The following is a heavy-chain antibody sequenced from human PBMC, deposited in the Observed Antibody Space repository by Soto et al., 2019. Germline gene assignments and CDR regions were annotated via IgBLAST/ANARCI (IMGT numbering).Heavy chain of an antibody. J-gene: IGHJ4*02. V-gene: IGHV4-30-4*01. CDR3: VGTGTTDDY. CDR2: IYSSGGS. CDR1: GASVSSGDYY. Sequence: PSETLSLTCTVSGASVSSGDYYWSCIRQPPGKGLAWIGYIYSSGGSYYNPSLKGRLTISIDTSKNQFSLKLNSVTVADTAIYYCVGTGTTDDYWGRGTLVTVSS. D-gene: IGHD1-1*01.